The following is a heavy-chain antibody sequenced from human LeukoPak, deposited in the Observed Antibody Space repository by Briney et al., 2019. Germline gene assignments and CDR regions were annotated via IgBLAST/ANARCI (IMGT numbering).Heavy chain of an antibody. CDR1: GFTFSSYG. CDR2: IWYDGSNK. D-gene: IGHD6-13*01. V-gene: IGHV3-33*01. J-gene: IGHJ4*02. CDR3: ERMYSSSRKWPDY. Sequence: AGSLRLSCAVSGFTFSSYGMHWVRQAPGKGLEWVAVIWYDGSNKYYADSVKGRSTISRDNYKNTSYLQMNSMGAEDTAYYYSERMYSSSRKWPDYWGQGTLVTVSS.